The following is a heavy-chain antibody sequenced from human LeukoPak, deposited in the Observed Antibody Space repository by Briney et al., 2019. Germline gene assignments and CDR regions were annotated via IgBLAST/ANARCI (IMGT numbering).Heavy chain of an antibody. D-gene: IGHD4-23*01. CDR1: GFTFSDYY. V-gene: IGHV3-11*03. Sequence: PGGSLTLSCAASGFTFSDYYMSWIRQAPGKGLEWVSYISSSSSYTNYADSVKGRFTISRDNAKNSLYLQMNSLRAEDTAVYYCARRPDYGGNSEFDYWGQGTLVTVSS. CDR2: ISSSSSYT. J-gene: IGHJ4*02. CDR3: ARRPDYGGNSEFDY.